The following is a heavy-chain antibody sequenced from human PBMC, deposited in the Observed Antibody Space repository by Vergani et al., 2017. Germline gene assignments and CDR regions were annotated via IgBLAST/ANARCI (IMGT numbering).Heavy chain of an antibody. Sequence: QVQLQESGPGLLKPSQTLSLTCTVSGESIRSGSHYWSWIRQPAGKGPEWIGHIHTGGSTDLNPSFKSRVSISVDTSKSQFSLELNSVTVADTAVYYCARSRPYCTSGSCPAIWGQGTLVTVSS. CDR1: GESIRSGSHY. V-gene: IGHV4-61*02. D-gene: IGHD2-15*01. CDR2: IHTGGST. CDR3: ARSRPYCTSGSCPAI. J-gene: IGHJ4*02.